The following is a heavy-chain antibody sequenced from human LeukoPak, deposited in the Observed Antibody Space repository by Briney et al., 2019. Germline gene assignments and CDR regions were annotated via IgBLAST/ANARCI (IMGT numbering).Heavy chain of an antibody. Sequence: GGSLRLSCAASGFTFSSYAMHWVRQAPGKGLEYVSAISSNGGSTYYANSVKGRFSISRDNSKNTLYLQMNSLRAEDTAVYYCAKGRGYCSGGSCYSDYWGQGTLVTVSS. CDR3: AKGRGYCSGGSCYSDY. V-gene: IGHV3-64*01. J-gene: IGHJ4*02. D-gene: IGHD2-15*01. CDR2: ISSNGGST. CDR1: GFTFSSYA.